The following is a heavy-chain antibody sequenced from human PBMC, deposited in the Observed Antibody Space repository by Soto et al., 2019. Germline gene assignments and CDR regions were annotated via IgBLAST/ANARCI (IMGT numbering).Heavy chain of an antibody. J-gene: IGHJ5*02. Sequence: PSETLSLTCTVSGGSISSYYWSWIRQPPGKGLEWIGYIYYSGSTNYNPSLKSRVTISVDTSKNQFSLKLSSVTAADTAVYYCARAHTYYDFWSGYYNWFDPWGQGTLVTVS. CDR2: IYYSGST. V-gene: IGHV4-59*01. CDR3: ARAHTYYDFWSGYYNWFDP. CDR1: GGSISSYY. D-gene: IGHD3-3*01.